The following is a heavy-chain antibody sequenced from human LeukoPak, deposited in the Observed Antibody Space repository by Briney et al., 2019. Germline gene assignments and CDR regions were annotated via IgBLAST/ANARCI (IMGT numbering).Heavy chain of an antibody. CDR2: IYHSGST. V-gene: IGHV4-38-2*01. J-gene: IGHJ4*02. Sequence: SETLSLTCAVSGYSISSGYYWGWIRQPPGKGLEWIGSIYHSGSTYYNPSLKSRVTISVDTSKNQFSLKLSSVTAADTAVYYCARLSFLDSGYAHYWGQGTLVTVSS. CDR1: GYSISSGYY. CDR3: ARLSFLDSGYAHY. D-gene: IGHD3-22*01.